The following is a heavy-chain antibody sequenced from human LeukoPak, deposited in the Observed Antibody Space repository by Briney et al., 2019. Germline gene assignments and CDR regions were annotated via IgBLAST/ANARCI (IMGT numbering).Heavy chain of an antibody. J-gene: IGHJ5*02. Sequence: GASVKVSCKASGYTFTSYVISWVRQAPGQGLEWMGWISAYNGNTNYAQKLQGRVTMTTDTSTSTAYMELRSLRSDDTAVYYCARDLKLRYFDWLLPNWFDPWGQGTLVTVSS. V-gene: IGHV1-18*01. CDR3: ARDLKLRYFDWLLPNWFDP. CDR2: ISAYNGNT. D-gene: IGHD3-9*01. CDR1: GYTFTSYV.